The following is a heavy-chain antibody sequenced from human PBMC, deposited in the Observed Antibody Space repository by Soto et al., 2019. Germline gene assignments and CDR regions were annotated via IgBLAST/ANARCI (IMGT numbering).Heavy chain of an antibody. CDR1: GGSIRSGDYY. J-gene: IGHJ4*02. V-gene: IGHV4-39*07. D-gene: IGHD2-8*02. CDR2: INHSGST. CDR3: ARDKITGLFDY. Sequence: SETLSLTCTVSGGSIRSGDYYWNWIRQPPGTGLEWIGEINHSGSTNYNPSLKSRVTISVDTSKNQFSLKLTSVTAADTAVYYCARDKITGLFDYWGQGTLVTVSS.